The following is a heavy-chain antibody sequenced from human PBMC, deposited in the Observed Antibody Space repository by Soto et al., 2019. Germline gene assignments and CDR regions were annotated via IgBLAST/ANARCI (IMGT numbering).Heavy chain of an antibody. V-gene: IGHV3-33*01. CDR2: IWYDGSNK. CDR3: ARESWSGTGGMDV. D-gene: IGHD3-3*01. Sequence: GGSLRLSCAASGFTFSSYGMHWVRQAPGKGLEWVAVIWYDGSNKYYADSVKGRFTISRDNSKNTLYLQMNSLRPDDTALYYCARESWSGTGGMDVWGQGTTVTVSS. CDR1: GFTFSSYG. J-gene: IGHJ6*02.